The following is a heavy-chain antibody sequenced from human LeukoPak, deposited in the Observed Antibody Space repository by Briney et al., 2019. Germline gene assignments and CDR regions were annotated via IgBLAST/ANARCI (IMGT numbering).Heavy chain of an antibody. CDR1: GGSISSYY. CDR2: IYYSGST. Sequence: PSETLSLTCTVSGGSISSYYWSWIRQPPGKGLEWIGYIYYSGSTNYNPSLKSRVTISVDTSKNQFSLKLSSVTAADTAVYYCARDRITMVRGVIKGSGMDVWGKGTTVTISS. V-gene: IGHV4-59*12. D-gene: IGHD3-10*01. J-gene: IGHJ6*04. CDR3: ARDRITMVRGVIKGSGMDV.